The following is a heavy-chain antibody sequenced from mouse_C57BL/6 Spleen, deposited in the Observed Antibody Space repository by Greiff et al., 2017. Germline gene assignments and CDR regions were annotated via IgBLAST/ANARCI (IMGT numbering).Heavy chain of an antibody. D-gene: IGHD1-1*01. J-gene: IGHJ4*01. CDR1: GYAFSSSW. Sequence: QVQLQQSGPELAKPGASVKISCKASGYAFSSSWMNWVKQRPGKGLEWIGRIYPGDGDTNNNGKFKGKATLTADKSSSTAYMQLSSLTSEDSAVYFCARLGYYGSSLYAMDYWGQGTSVTVSS. V-gene: IGHV1-82*01. CDR2: IYPGDGDT. CDR3: ARLGYYGSSLYAMDY.